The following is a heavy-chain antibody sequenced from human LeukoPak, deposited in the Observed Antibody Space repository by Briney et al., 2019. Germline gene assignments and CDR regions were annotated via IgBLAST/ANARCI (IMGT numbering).Heavy chain of an antibody. CDR3: AKDRRAASPGGIGY. V-gene: IGHV3-23*01. Sequence: GSLRLSCAASGFTFSSYAMSRVRQAPGKGLEWVSAIIGSGGSTSYAASVKCRFTISRDNSNNTLYLQMNSLRAEDTAVYYCAKDRRAASPGGIGYWGQGTLVTVSS. CDR2: IIGSGGST. J-gene: IGHJ4*02. CDR1: GFTFSSYA. D-gene: IGHD6-13*01.